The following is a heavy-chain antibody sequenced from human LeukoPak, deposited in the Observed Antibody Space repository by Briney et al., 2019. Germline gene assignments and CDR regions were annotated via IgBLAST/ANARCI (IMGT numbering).Heavy chain of an antibody. CDR1: GFTFSSYW. CDR2: INSDGSST. D-gene: IGHD2-15*01. V-gene: IGHV3-74*01. J-gene: IGHJ3*02. CDR3: ARYCSGGSCYVGAFDI. Sequence: GGSLRLSCAASGFTFSSYWMHWVRQAPGKGLVWVSRINSDGSSTSYADSVKGRFTISRDNAKKTLYLQMNSLRAEDTAVYYCARYCSGGSCYVGAFDIWGQGTMVTVSS.